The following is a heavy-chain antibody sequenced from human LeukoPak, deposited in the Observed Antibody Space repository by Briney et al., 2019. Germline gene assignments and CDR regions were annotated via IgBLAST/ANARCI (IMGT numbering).Heavy chain of an antibody. J-gene: IGHJ4*02. CDR1: GFTFSSYA. CDR2: IRGSGGST. D-gene: IGHD3-3*01. Sequence: PGGSLRLSCAASGFTFSSYAMSWVRQAPGKGLEWVSAIRGSGGSTYYADSVKGRFTISRDNSKNTLYLQMNSLRAEDTAVYYCAKDLFTRYYDFWSGYGFDYWGQGTLVTVSS. CDR3: AKDLFTRYYDFWSGYGFDY. V-gene: IGHV3-23*01.